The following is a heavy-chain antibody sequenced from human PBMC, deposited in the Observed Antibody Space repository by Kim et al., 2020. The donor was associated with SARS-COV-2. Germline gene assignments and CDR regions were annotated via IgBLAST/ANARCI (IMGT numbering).Heavy chain of an antibody. J-gene: IGHJ3*02. CDR1: GGSISSYY. Sequence: SETLSLTCTVSGGSISSYYWSWIRQPPGKGLEWIGYIYYSGSTNYNPSLKSRVTISVDTSKNQFSLKLSSVTAADTAVYYCARGHMITHSSDIWGQGTMVTVSS. CDR3: ARGHMITHSSDI. V-gene: IGHV4-59*01. CDR2: IYYSGST. D-gene: IGHD3-16*01.